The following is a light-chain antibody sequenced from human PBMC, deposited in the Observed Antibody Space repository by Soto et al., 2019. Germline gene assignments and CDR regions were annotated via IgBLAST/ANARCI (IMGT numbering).Light chain of an antibody. V-gene: IGLV2-14*01. Sequence: QSALTQPASVSGSPGQSITISCTGTSSDVGGYNYVSWYQQHPGKAPKLMIYEVSNRPSGVSNRFSGSKSGNTASLTISGLQAEDESDYYCCSYTSSSTPFVFGTGTKVTVL. J-gene: IGLJ1*01. CDR3: CSYTSSSTPFV. CDR1: SSDVGGYNY. CDR2: EVS.